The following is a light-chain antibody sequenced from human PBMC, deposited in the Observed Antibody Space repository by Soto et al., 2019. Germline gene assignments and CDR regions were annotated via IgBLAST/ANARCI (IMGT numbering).Light chain of an antibody. Sequence: EIVLTQSPGTLSLSPGDRATLSCRASQSVRSNYIGWYQQRPGQAPRLLIFGTSSRATDIPDRFSGSGSGTDFTLTISRLEPEDFAVYYCQQYGSSLPITFGQGTRLEIK. V-gene: IGKV3-20*01. J-gene: IGKJ5*01. CDR1: QSVRSNY. CDR3: QQYGSSLPIT. CDR2: GTS.